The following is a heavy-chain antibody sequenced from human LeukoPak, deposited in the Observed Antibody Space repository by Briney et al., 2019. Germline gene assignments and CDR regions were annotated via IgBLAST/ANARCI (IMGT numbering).Heavy chain of an antibody. CDR2: ISGSGGST. CDR1: GFTVSSNS. Sequence: GGSLRLSCTVSGFTVSSNSMSWVRQAPGKGLEWVSAISGSGGSTYYADSVKGRFTISRDNSKNTLYLQMNSLRAEDTAVYYCAKDQQWLVFGYFDYWGQGTLVTVSS. CDR3: AKDQQWLVFGYFDY. J-gene: IGHJ4*02. V-gene: IGHV3-23*01. D-gene: IGHD6-19*01.